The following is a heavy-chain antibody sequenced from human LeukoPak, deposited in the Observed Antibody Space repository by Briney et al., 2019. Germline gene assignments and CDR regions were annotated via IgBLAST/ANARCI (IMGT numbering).Heavy chain of an antibody. Sequence: SVKVSCKASGGTFSSYAISWVRQAPGQGLEWMGRIIPILGIANYAQKFQGRVTITADKSTSTAYMELSSLRSEDTAVYYCARDRSGPLWFGDSHYYYYGMDVWGQGTTVTVSS. CDR1: GGTFSSYA. D-gene: IGHD3-10*01. V-gene: IGHV1-69*04. J-gene: IGHJ6*02. CDR2: IIPILGIA. CDR3: ARDRSGPLWFGDSHYYYYGMDV.